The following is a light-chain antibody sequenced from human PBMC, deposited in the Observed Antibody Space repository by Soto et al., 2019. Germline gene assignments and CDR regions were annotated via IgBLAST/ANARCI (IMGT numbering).Light chain of an antibody. V-gene: IGKV3-20*01. J-gene: IGKJ1*01. CDR3: QQYGSSPRT. CDR1: QSVGSSY. Sequence: EIVLTQSPGTLSLSPGERATLSCRASQSVGSSYLAWYQQKPGQAPRLLIYGASSRATGIPDRFSGRGSGTDFTLTISRLEPEDFAVYYCQQYGSSPRTFGQGTKVDIK. CDR2: GAS.